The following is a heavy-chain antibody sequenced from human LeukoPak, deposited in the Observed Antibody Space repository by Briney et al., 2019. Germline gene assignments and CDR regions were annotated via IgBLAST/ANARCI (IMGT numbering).Heavy chain of an antibody. V-gene: IGHV4-4*07. D-gene: IGHD2-8*02. CDR2: IHTSGTT. CDR1: DGSISSYH. Sequence: SETLFLTCTVSDGSISSYHWSWIRQPAGKGLEWIGRIHTSGTTNYNPSLKSRVTMSVDASKNQFSLKVSSVTAADTAVYYCARGRDTVGYGIFDYWGQGTLLTVSS. CDR3: ARGRDTVGYGIFDY. J-gene: IGHJ4*02.